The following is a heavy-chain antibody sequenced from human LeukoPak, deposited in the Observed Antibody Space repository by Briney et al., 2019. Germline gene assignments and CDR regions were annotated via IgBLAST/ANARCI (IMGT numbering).Heavy chain of an antibody. J-gene: IGHJ4*02. Sequence: GGSLRLSCAASGFAFSSYAMNWVRQAPGKGLEWVSFISRSSETMYYADSMKGRFTISRDNAENSLYLQMNSLRAEDTAVYYCARDYADYVGYFFFDYWGQGTLVTVSS. V-gene: IGHV3-48*01. D-gene: IGHD4-17*01. CDR3: ARDYADYVGYFFFDY. CDR1: GFAFSSYA. CDR2: ISRSSETM.